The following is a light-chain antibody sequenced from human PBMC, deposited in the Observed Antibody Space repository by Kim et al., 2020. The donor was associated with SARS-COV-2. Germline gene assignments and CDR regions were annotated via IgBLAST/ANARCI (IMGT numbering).Light chain of an antibody. CDR1: NIGSKS. CDR3: QVWDSSSDPHVV. Sequence: SYELIQPPSVSVAPGKTARITCGGNNIGSKSVHWYQQKPGQAPVLVIYYDSDRPSGIPERFSGSNSGNTATLTISRVEAGDEADYYCQVWDSSSDPHVVF. V-gene: IGLV3-21*04. CDR2: YDS. J-gene: IGLJ2*01.